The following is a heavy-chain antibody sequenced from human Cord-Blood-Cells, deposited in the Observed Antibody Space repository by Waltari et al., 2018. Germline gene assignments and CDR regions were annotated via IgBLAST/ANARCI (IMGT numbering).Heavy chain of an antibody. CDR2: IGTAGDT. D-gene: IGHD6-6*01. J-gene: IGHJ3*02. Sequence: EVQLVESGGGLVQPGGSLRLSCAASGFTFSSYDMHWVRQATGKGLGGVSAIGTAGDTYYPGSVKGRFTISRENAKNSLYLQMNSLRAGDTAVYYCARGRKYSGDAFDIWGQGTMVTVSS. V-gene: IGHV3-13*01. CDR1: GFTFSSYD. CDR3: ARGRKYSGDAFDI.